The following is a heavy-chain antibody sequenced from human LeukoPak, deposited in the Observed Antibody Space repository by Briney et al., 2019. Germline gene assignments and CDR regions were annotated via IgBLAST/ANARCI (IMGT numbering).Heavy chain of an antibody. CDR2: INTNTGNP. CDR3: VARDGVSSGFFNLDY. Sequence: ASVKVSCKASGYTFTHYAMNWVRQAPGQGLEWMGWINTNTGNPTYAQGFTGRFVFSLDTSVSTAYLQISSLKAEDTAVYYCVARDGVSSGFFNLDYWGQGTLVTVSS. D-gene: IGHD3-22*01. V-gene: IGHV7-4-1*02. J-gene: IGHJ4*02. CDR1: GYTFTHYA.